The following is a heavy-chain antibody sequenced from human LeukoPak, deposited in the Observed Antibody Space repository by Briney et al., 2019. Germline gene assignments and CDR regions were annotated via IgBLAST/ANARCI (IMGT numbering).Heavy chain of an antibody. D-gene: IGHD2-2*01. Sequence: GGTLRLSCAASGFTFSSYGMSWVRQAPGKGLEWVSAISGSGGSTYYADSVKGRFTISRDNSKSTLYLQMNSLRAEDTAVYYCAKDRHAPGRYCSSTICFPFDPWGQGTLVTVSS. CDR1: GFTFSSYG. CDR2: ISGSGGST. V-gene: IGHV3-23*01. CDR3: AKDRHAPGRYCSSTICFPFDP. J-gene: IGHJ5*02.